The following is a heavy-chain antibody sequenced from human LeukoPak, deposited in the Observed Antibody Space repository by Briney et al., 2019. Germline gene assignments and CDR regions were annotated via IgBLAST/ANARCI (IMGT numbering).Heavy chain of an antibody. CDR3: AREEYGGNSDDAFDI. V-gene: IGHV3-23*01. D-gene: IGHD4-23*01. CDR2: ISGNGGTT. CDR1: GFIFSSYA. Sequence: GGSLRLSCAASGFIFSSYAMSWVRPAPGKGLEWVSVISGNGGTTYYADSVKGRFTISRDNSKNTLYLQMNSLRAEDTAVYYCAREEYGGNSDDAFDIWGQGTMVTVSS. J-gene: IGHJ3*02.